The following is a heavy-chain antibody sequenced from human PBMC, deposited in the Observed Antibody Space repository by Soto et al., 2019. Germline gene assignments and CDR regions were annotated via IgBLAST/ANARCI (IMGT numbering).Heavy chain of an antibody. Sequence: PGGSLRLSCAASGFTFSDYYMSWIRQAPGKGLEWVSYISSSSSYTNYADSVKGRFTISRDNAKNSLYLQMNSLRAEDTDVYYCGRGGGQKHRDVWGQGPTVTVSS. J-gene: IGHJ6*02. V-gene: IGHV3-11*06. CDR3: GRGGGQKHRDV. CDR1: GFTFSDYY. D-gene: IGHD3-10*01. CDR2: ISSSSSYT.